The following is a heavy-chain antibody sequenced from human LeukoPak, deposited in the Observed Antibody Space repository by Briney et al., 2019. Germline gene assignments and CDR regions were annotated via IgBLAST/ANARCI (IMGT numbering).Heavy chain of an antibody. D-gene: IGHD3-10*01. V-gene: IGHV4-39*07. J-gene: IGHJ4*02. CDR3: ARDLMTRGSGSQD. CDR1: GGSISSSSYY. Sequence: SETLSLTCTVSGGSISSSSYYWGWIRQPPGKGLEWIGGNYYSGSTYYNPSLKSRVTISVDTSKNQFSLKLSSVTAAETAVYYCARDLMTRGSGSQDWGQGTLVTVSS. CDR2: NYYSGST.